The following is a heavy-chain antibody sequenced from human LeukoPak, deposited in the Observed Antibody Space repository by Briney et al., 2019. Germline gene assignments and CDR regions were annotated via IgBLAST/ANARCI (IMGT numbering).Heavy chain of an antibody. CDR2: IYYSGST. J-gene: IGHJ6*01. D-gene: IGHD3-16*01. CDR3: ARIGATYPHYY. Sequence: SETLSLTCSVSGDSISSSGDYWGWIRQPPGKGLEWIGNIYYSGSTYYNPSLKSRVTIAVDTSKNQFSLKLSSLTAADTAVYYCARIGATYPHYY. V-gene: IGHV4-39*01. CDR1: GDSISSSGDY.